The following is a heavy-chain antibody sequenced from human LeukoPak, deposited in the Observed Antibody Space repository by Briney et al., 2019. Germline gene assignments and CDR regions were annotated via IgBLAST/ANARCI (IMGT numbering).Heavy chain of an antibody. J-gene: IGHJ5*02. V-gene: IGHV3-23*01. Sequence: LSGGSLRLSCAASGFTFSSYAMSWVHQAPGKGLEWVSAISGSGGSTYYADSVKGRFTISRDNSKNTLYLQMNSLRAGDTAVYYCAKDGAHYDMLTGYSDWFDPWGQGTLVTVSS. CDR2: ISGSGGST. CDR1: GFTFSSYA. D-gene: IGHD3-9*01. CDR3: AKDGAHYDMLTGYSDWFDP.